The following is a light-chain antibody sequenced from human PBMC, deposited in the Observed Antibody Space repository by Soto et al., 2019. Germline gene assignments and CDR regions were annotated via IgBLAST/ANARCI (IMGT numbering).Light chain of an antibody. CDR2: AAS. V-gene: IGKV1-39*01. Sequence: DIEMTQSPSSLSASVGDRVTITYRASQCISSYLNWYLQKPGKAPKLLIYAASSLQSGVPSRFSGSGSGTELTLTISILQPDDFATYYCQQYNSYWTFGQGTKVDIK. CDR3: QQYNSYWT. CDR1: QCISSY. J-gene: IGKJ1*01.